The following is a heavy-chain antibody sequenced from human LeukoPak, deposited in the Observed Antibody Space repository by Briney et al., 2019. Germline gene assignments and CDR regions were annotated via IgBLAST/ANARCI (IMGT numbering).Heavy chain of an antibody. J-gene: IGHJ4*02. CDR3: ATSSPRNYFDH. D-gene: IGHD1-14*01. Sequence: GGSLRLSCVASGFIFSTYGLHCVRQSPGRGLEWVAVIWYDGSQRYYADSVKGRFTISRDDSQNTIYLQMDSLRAEDTAVYYCATSSPRNYFDHWGQGTLVTVSS. CDR2: IWYDGSQR. CDR1: GFIFSTYG. V-gene: IGHV3-33*01.